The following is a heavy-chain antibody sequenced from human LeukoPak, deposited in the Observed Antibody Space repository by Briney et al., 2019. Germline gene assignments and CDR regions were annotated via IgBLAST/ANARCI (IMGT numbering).Heavy chain of an antibody. J-gene: IGHJ1*01. CDR1: GFTFSNAW. D-gene: IGHD6-19*01. CDR3: ASVPLYSSGWYSYFQH. Sequence: SGGSLRLSCAASGFTFSNAWMSWVRQAPGTGLEWVTNIKQDGSEKNYVDSVKGRFTISRDNAKNSLYLQMNSLRAEDTAVYYCASVPLYSSGWYSYFQHWGQGTLVTVSS. V-gene: IGHV3-7*01. CDR2: IKQDGSEK.